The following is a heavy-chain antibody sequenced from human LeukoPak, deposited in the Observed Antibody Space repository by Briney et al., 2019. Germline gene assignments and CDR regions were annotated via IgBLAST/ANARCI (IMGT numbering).Heavy chain of an antibody. D-gene: IGHD3-22*01. CDR3: ARLDSSGYYSRYYYYYGMDV. Sequence: PGGSLRLSCEASGFTFSSYSMNWVRQAPGKGLEWVSSISSSSSYINYADSVKGRFTISRDNAKNSLYLQMNSLRAEDTAVYYCARLDSSGYYSRYYYYYGMDVWGQGTTVTVSS. V-gene: IGHV3-21*01. CDR2: ISSSSSYI. CDR1: GFTFSSYS. J-gene: IGHJ6*02.